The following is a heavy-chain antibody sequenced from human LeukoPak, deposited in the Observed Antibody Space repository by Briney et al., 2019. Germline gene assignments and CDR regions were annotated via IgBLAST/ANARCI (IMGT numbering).Heavy chain of an antibody. D-gene: IGHD2-21*02. CDR3: ARELPREVTLDY. J-gene: IGHJ4*01. CDR2: IFTDGSTT. Sequence: AGGSLRLSWVAPEFNFFSYGMQWVGQAPGKGLLWVSRIFTDGSTTSYADSVKGRFTISRDNAKNTLYLQMNSLRAEDTAVYYCARELPREVTLDYWGQGTLVTVSP. CDR1: EFNFFSYG. V-gene: IGHV3-74*01.